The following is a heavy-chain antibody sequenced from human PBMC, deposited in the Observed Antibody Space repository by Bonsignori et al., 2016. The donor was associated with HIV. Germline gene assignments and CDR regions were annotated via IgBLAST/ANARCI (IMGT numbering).Heavy chain of an antibody. Sequence: GESLKISCAASGFTFSSYWMSWVRQAPGKGLEWVANIKQDGSEKYYVDSVKGRFTISRDNAKNSLYLQMNSLRAEDTAVYYCARDLNLAISGSSYYYYYMDVWGKGTTVTVSS. V-gene: IGHV3-7*01. J-gene: IGHJ6*03. D-gene: IGHD3-22*01. CDR1: GFTFSSYW. CDR2: IKQDGSEK. CDR3: ARDLNLAISGSSYYYYYMDV.